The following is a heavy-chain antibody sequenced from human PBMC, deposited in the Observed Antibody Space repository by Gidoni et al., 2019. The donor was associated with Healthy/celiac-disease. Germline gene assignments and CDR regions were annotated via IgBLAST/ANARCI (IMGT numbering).Heavy chain of an antibody. D-gene: IGHD2-15*01. CDR2: IYTSGST. CDR1: GGSISSGSYY. V-gene: IGHV4-61*02. Sequence: QVQLQESGPGLVKPSQTLSLTCTVSGGSISSGSYYWSWIRQPAGKGLEWIGRIYTSGSTNYNPSLKSRVTISVDTSKNQFSLKLSSVTAADTAVYYCARGYCSGGSCSGSDYYYYYGMDVWGQGTTVTVSS. J-gene: IGHJ6*02. CDR3: ARGYCSGGSCSGSDYYYYYGMDV.